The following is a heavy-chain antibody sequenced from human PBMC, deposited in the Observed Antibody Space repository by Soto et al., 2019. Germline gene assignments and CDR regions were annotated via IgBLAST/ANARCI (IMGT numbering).Heavy chain of an antibody. J-gene: IGHJ6*02. CDR1: GYTFTSYG. CDR2: ISAYNGNT. CDR3: ARGRDLTLYYGMDV. Sequence: GASVKVSCKASGYTFTSYGISWVRHAPGQGLEWMGWISAYNGNTNYAQKLQGRVTMTTDTSTSTAYMELRSLRSDDTAVYYCARGRDLTLYYGMDVWGQGTTVTVSS. V-gene: IGHV1-18*04.